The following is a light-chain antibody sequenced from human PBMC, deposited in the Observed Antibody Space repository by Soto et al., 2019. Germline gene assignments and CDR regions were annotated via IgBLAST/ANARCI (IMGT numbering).Light chain of an antibody. CDR1: QNINNY. V-gene: IGKV1-33*01. CDR2: DAS. CDR3: QQYYSFPRT. Sequence: DIQMTQSPSSLSASVGDRVTITCQASQNINNYLNWCQQKPGRAPKLLIYDASNLEAGVPSRFRGSGSGTDFTLTISCLQSEDFATYYCQQYYSFPRTFGQGTKVDI. J-gene: IGKJ1*01.